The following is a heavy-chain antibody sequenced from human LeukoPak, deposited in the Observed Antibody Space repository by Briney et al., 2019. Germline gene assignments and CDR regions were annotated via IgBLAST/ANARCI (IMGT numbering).Heavy chain of an antibody. CDR1: GFTFSSYA. CDR2: ISYDGSNK. Sequence: GRSLRLSCAASGFTFSSYAMHWVRQAPGKGLEWVAVISYDGSNKYYADSVKGRFTISRDNSKNTLYLQINSLRAEDTAVYYCARPASDRKYYFDYWGQGTLVTVSS. D-gene: IGHD1-14*01. V-gene: IGHV3-30-3*01. J-gene: IGHJ4*02. CDR3: ARPASDRKYYFDY.